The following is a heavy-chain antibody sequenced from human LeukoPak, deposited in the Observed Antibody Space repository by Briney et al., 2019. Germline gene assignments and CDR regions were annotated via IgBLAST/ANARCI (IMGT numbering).Heavy chain of an antibody. Sequence: ASVKVSCKASGYTFTGYYMHWVRQAPGQGLEWMGRINPNSGGTNYAQKFQGRVTMTRDTSISTAYMELSRLRSDDTAVYYCARIRFSGTTRSTNFDYWGQGTLVTASS. V-gene: IGHV1-2*06. CDR1: GYTFTGYY. CDR2: INPNSGGT. J-gene: IGHJ4*02. D-gene: IGHD1-1*01. CDR3: ARIRFSGTTRSTNFDY.